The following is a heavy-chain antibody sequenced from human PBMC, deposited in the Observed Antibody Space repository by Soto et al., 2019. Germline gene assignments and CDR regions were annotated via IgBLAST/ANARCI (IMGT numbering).Heavy chain of an antibody. J-gene: IGHJ6*02. D-gene: IGHD6-25*01. Sequence: QVQLVESGGGVVQPGRSLRLSCAASGFTFSDYGMHWVRQAPGKGLEGVAVISYDGSNKNYAVSVKGRFTISRDNYKNTLYLQMNSLRAEDTGVYYCAKGRGGSPPYYYGMDVWGQGTTVTVSS. CDR2: ISYDGSNK. CDR3: AKGRGGSPPYYYGMDV. CDR1: GFTFSDYG. V-gene: IGHV3-30*18.